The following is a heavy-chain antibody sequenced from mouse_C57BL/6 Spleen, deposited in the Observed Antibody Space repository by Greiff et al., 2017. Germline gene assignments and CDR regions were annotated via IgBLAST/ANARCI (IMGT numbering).Heavy chain of an antibody. CDR3: ARVYYGNYDSYAMDY. J-gene: IGHJ4*01. CDR1: GFTFSSYA. Sequence: EVQGVESGGGLVKPGGSLKLSCAASGFTFSSYAMSWVRQTPEKRLEWVATISDGGSYTYNPDNVKGRFTISRDNAKNNLYLHMSHLQSEDTAMYYCARVYYGNYDSYAMDYWGQGTSVTVSS. CDR2: ISDGGSYT. D-gene: IGHD2-1*01. V-gene: IGHV5-4*01.